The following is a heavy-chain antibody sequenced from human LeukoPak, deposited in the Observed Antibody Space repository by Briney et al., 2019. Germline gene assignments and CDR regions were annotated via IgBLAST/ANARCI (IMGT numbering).Heavy chain of an antibody. V-gene: IGHV3-23*01. J-gene: IGHJ6*03. D-gene: IGHD4-17*01. Sequence: GGTLRLSCAASGFTFSSYAMSWVRQAPGKGLERVSAISGSGGSTYYADSVKGRFTISRDNSRNTLYLQMNSLRAEDTAVYYCAKNSGDYSYYYYSFMDVWGKGTTVTISS. CDR3: AKNSGDYSYYYYSFMDV. CDR1: GFTFSSYA. CDR2: ISGSGGST.